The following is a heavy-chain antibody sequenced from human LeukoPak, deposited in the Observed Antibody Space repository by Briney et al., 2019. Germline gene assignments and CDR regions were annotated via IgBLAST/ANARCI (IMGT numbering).Heavy chain of an antibody. V-gene: IGHV4-39*01. Sequence: PSETLSLTCTVSGGSISSSSYYWGWIRQPPGKGLEWIGSIYYSGSTYYNPSLKSRVTISVDTSKNQFSLKLSSVTAADTAVYYCARHAGMGYSSGWYFFDYWGQGTLVTVSS. CDR1: GGSISSSSYY. CDR2: IYYSGST. CDR3: ARHAGMGYSSGWYFFDY. D-gene: IGHD6-19*01. J-gene: IGHJ4*02.